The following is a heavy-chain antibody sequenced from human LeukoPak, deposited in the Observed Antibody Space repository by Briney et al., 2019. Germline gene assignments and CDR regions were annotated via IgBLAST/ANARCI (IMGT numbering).Heavy chain of an antibody. CDR1: GYTFTSYG. V-gene: IGHV1-2*02. Sequence: ASVKVSCKASGYTFTSYGISWVRQAPGQGLEWMGWINPNSGGTNYAQKFQGRVTMTRDTSISTAYMELSRLRSDDTAVYYCARDLSPSVVWSGELLQTHSYYGMDVWGQGTTVTVSS. CDR3: ARDLSPSVVWSGELLQTHSYYGMDV. J-gene: IGHJ6*02. D-gene: IGHD3-10*01. CDR2: INPNSGGT.